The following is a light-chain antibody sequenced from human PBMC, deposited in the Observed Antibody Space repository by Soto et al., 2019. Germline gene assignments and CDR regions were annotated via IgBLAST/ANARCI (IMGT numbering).Light chain of an antibody. CDR2: GAS. Sequence: EIVLTQSPGTLSLSPGERATLSCRASQSVSSSYVAGYQQRPGQAPRLLMYGASTRPTGIPDRFSGSGSGTDFPLSSSRLEPEDFAFYYCQQYGSSLITFGGGTKVEIK. CDR3: QQYGSSLIT. CDR1: QSVSSSY. V-gene: IGKV3-20*01. J-gene: IGKJ4*01.